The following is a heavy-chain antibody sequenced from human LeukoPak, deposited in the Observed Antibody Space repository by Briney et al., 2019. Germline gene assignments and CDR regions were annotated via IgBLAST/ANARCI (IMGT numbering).Heavy chain of an antibody. J-gene: IGHJ4*02. CDR1: GFTFSSYS. CDR3: ARLTGNYGDY. CDR2: ISSGSSYI. V-gene: IGHV3-21*01. Sequence: GGPLRLSCAASGFTFSSYSMNWVRQAPGKGLEWVSSISSGSSYIYYADSVKGRFTISRENAKNSLYLQMDSLRAEDTAVYYCARLTGNYGDYWGQGTLVTVSS. D-gene: IGHD3-10*01.